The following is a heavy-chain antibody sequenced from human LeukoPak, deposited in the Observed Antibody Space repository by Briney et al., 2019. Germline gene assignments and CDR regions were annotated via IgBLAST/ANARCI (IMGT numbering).Heavy chain of an antibody. J-gene: IGHJ4*02. V-gene: IGHV3-48*03. Sequence: GGSLRLSCAASGFTFSSYEMNWVRQAPGKGLEWVSYISSSGSTIYYADSVKGRFTVSRDNSKNTLYLQMNSLRAEDTAIYYCAKDVVPDTGWDLDYWGQGTLVTVSS. CDR3: AKDVVPDTGWDLDY. D-gene: IGHD6-19*01. CDR1: GFTFSSYE. CDR2: ISSSGSTI.